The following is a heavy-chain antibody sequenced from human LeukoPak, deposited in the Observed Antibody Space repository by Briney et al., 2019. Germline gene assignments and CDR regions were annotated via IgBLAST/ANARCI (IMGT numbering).Heavy chain of an antibody. Sequence: SETLSLTCAVCGGSFRGYYGTGVRQPPGKGLEGSGEMHHRRSANYNPSLMSRVTISVDTSKHPCSLRLTSVTAADTAVYYCASLRGATVAHNWFDPWGQGTLVTVSS. CDR1: GGSFRGYY. V-gene: IGHV4-34*01. D-gene: IGHD6-19*01. CDR2: MHHRRSA. CDR3: ASLRGATVAHNWFDP. J-gene: IGHJ5*02.